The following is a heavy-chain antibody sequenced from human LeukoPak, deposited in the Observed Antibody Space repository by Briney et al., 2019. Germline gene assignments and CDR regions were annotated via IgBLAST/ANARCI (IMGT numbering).Heavy chain of an antibody. CDR1: RFIFNNYW. Sequence: GGSLRLSCAASRFIFNNYWMHWVRQAPGKGLVWVSRINIDASSINYADSVKDRFTISRDNAKNTLYLQMNSLRAEDTAVYYCAGVPVDPLRSAFDIWGQGTMVTVSS. CDR2: INIDASSI. V-gene: IGHV3-74*01. CDR3: AGVPVDPLRSAFDI. J-gene: IGHJ3*02. D-gene: IGHD3-16*01.